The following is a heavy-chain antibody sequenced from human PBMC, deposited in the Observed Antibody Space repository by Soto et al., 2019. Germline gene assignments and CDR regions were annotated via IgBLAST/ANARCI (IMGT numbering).Heavy chain of an antibody. Sequence: SVKVSCKASGGTFSSYAISWVRQAPGQGLEWMGGIIPIFGTANYAQKFQGRVTMTADASTSTAYMELSSLRSEDTAVYYCATGSMVRGVTDYWGQGTLVTVSS. CDR3: ATGSMVRGVTDY. J-gene: IGHJ4*02. D-gene: IGHD3-10*01. CDR1: GGTFSSYA. V-gene: IGHV1-69*13. CDR2: IIPIFGTA.